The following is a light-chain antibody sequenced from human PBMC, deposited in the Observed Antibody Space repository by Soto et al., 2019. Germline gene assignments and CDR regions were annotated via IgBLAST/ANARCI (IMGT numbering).Light chain of an antibody. CDR3: QQYNKCPYT. CDR2: GTS. J-gene: IGKJ2*01. Sequence: EIVMTQSPVALSVSPGESAALSCRASQSVGRNFAWYQQRPGQAPRVLIYGTSTRATGVPARFSGSGSGTDFTLTISSLQSEDFSVYYCQQYNKCPYTCGQGTRLEI. V-gene: IGKV3-15*01. CDR1: QSVGRN.